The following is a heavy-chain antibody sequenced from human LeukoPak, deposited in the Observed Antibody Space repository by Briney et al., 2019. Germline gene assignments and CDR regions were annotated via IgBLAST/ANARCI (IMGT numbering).Heavy chain of an antibody. V-gene: IGHV1-2*02. Sequence: ASVKVSFKASGYSFTSYYMHWVRQAPGQGLEWMGWINPNSGGTNYAQKFQGRVTMTRDTSISTAYMELSRLRSDDTAVYYCARDFEAPAGTRMSNWFDPWGQGTLVTVSS. J-gene: IGHJ5*02. CDR1: GYSFTSYY. D-gene: IGHD6-13*01. CDR3: ARDFEAPAGTRMSNWFDP. CDR2: INPNSGGT.